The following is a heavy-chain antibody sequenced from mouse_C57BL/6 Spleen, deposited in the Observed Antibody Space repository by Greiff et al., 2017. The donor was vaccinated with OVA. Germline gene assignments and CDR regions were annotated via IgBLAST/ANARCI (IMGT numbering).Heavy chain of an antibody. CDR2: IYPGDGDT. CDR1: GYAFSSYW. V-gene: IGHV1-80*01. Sequence: QVQLQQSGAELVKPGASVKISCKASGYAFSSYWMNWVKQRPGKGLEWIGQIYPGDGDTNYNGKFKGKGTLTADKSSSTAYMQLSSLTSEDSAVYFCARQGDDGYEFAYWGQGTLVTVSA. D-gene: IGHD2-3*01. CDR3: ARQGDDGYEFAY. J-gene: IGHJ3*01.